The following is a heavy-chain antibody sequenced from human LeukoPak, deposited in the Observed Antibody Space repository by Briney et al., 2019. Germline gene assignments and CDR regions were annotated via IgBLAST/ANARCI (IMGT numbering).Heavy chain of an antibody. J-gene: IGHJ6*04. V-gene: IGHV3-48*03. CDR1: EFTSSSYE. CDR2: ISSSGSTI. D-gene: IGHD3-10*01. Sequence: GGSLRLSCVASEFTSSSYEMNWVRQAPGEGLEWVSYISSSGSTIYYADSVKGRFTISRDNAKNSLYLQMNSLRAEDTAVYYCAREGYGSGNYFSYYGMDVWGKGTTVTVSS. CDR3: AREGYGSGNYFSYYGMDV.